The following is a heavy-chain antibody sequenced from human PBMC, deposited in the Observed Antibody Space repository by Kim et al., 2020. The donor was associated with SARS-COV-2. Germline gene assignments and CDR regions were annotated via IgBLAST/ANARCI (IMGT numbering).Heavy chain of an antibody. Sequence: SVKVSCKASGGTFNSHAISWVRQAPGQGLEWMGGVIPIFAATNYAQIFQGRVTIVADESTNVVYMQLSSLRFEDTAVYYCASGGYSGYGLMGIYTYNGMDVWGEGPAVTVLS. CDR3: ASGGYSGYGLMGIYTYNGMDV. V-gene: IGHV1-69*13. J-gene: IGHJ6*01. CDR2: VIPIFAAT. CDR1: GGTFNSHA. D-gene: IGHD5-12*01.